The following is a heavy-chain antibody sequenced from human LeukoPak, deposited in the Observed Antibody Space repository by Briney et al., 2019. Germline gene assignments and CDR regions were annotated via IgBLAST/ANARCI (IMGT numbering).Heavy chain of an antibody. CDR2: ISSDSSSI. V-gene: IGHV3-48*01. CDR3: ARSGRWSGYSVGYYYYYIDV. CDR1: GFTFSTYS. D-gene: IGHD3-3*01. Sequence: PGGSLGLSCAASGFTFSTYSMNWVRQAPGKGLEWISYISSDSSSIYYADSVKGRFTISRDNARNSLYLQMNSLRAEDTAVFYCARSGRWSGYSVGYYYYYIDVWGKGTTVTVSS. J-gene: IGHJ6*03.